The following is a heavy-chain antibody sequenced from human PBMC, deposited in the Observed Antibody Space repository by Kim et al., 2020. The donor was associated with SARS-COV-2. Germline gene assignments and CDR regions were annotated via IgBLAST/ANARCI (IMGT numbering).Heavy chain of an antibody. D-gene: IGHD3-22*01. Sequence: GGSLRLSCAASGFTFSSYGMHWVRQAPGKGLEWVAVISYDGSNKYYADSVKGRFTISRDNSKNTLYLQMNSLRAEDTAVYYCATALRSYYYDSSVPWGDAFDIWGQGTMVTVSS. CDR2: ISYDGSNK. CDR1: GFTFSSYG. J-gene: IGHJ3*02. CDR3: ATALRSYYYDSSVPWGDAFDI. V-gene: IGHV3-30*03.